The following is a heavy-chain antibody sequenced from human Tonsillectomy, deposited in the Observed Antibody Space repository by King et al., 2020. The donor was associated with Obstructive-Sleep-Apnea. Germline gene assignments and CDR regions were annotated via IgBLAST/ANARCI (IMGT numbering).Heavy chain of an antibody. Sequence: VQLVESGGGVVQPGTSLRLSCAASGFTFSNYAMHWVRQAPGKGLEWVAVISYDGDNKYYADSVKGRFTISRDNSKNTLYLQMSSLRAEDTAVYYCARGVTKWLLHFAFDIWGQGTMVTVSS. D-gene: IGHD6-19*01. CDR3: ARGVTKWLLHFAFDI. CDR1: GFTFSNYA. V-gene: IGHV3-30*04. CDR2: ISYDGDNK. J-gene: IGHJ3*02.